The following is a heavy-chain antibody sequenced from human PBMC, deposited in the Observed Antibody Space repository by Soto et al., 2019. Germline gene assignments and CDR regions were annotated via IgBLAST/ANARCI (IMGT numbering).Heavy chain of an antibody. CDR2: IYYSGST. J-gene: IGHJ6*02. CDR3: ATTGVDTAMVHRFKGSHYYYYGMDV. V-gene: IGHV4-31*02. CDR1: GGSISSGGYY. D-gene: IGHD5-18*01. Sequence: PSETLSLTXTVSGGSISSGGYYWSWIRQHPGKGLEWIGYIYYSGSTYYNPSLKSRVTISVDTSKNQFSLKLSSVTAADTAVYYCATTGVDTAMVHRFKGSHYYYYGMDVWGQGTTVTVSS.